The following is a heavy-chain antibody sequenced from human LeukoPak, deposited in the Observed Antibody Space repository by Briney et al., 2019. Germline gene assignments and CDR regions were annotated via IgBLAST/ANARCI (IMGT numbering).Heavy chain of an antibody. CDR2: IYYSGST. D-gene: IGHD2-2*01. Sequence: PSETLSLTCTVSGGSISSYYWSWIRQPPGKGLEWIGYIYYSGSTNYNPSLKSRVTISVDTSKNQFSLKLSSVTAADTAVYYCARGESSTSSLDPWGQGTLVTVSS. J-gene: IGHJ5*02. CDR3: ARGESSTSSLDP. CDR1: GGSISSYY. V-gene: IGHV4-59*12.